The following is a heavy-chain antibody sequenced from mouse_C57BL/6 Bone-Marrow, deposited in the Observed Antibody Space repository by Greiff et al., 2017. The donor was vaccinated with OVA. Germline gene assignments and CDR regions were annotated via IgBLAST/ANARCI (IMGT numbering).Heavy chain of an antibody. D-gene: IGHD1-1*01. Sequence: QRVESGAELVRPGASVTLSCKASGYTFTDYEMHWVKQTPVHGLEWIGAIDPETGGTAYNQKFKGKAILTADKSSSTAYMELRSLTSEDSAVYYCTRNPPPITTVVAPDYWGQGTTLTVSS. CDR3: TRNPPPITTVVAPDY. CDR2: IDPETGGT. J-gene: IGHJ2*01. CDR1: GYTFTDYE. V-gene: IGHV1-15*01.